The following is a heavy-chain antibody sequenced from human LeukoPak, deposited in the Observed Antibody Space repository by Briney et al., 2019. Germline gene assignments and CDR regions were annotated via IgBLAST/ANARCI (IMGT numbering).Heavy chain of an antibody. CDR1: GFTFDDYA. CDR2: ISWNGINT. J-gene: IGHJ3*02. Sequence: GGSLRLSCVVSGFTFDDYAMHWVRQPPGKGLECVSLISWNGINTYYADSVKGRFTITRDNSKNSLYLQMNSLRTGDTALYYCGRGSGNYYSDPFDIWGQGTMVTVSS. V-gene: IGHV3-43*01. D-gene: IGHD1-26*01. CDR3: GRGSGNYYSDPFDI.